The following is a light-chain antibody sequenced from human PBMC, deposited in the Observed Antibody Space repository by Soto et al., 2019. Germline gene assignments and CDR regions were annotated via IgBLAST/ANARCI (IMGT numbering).Light chain of an antibody. CDR1: QSVLYSSNNKNY. CDR2: WAS. V-gene: IGKV4-1*01. J-gene: IGKJ2*01. CDR3: QQDYDIPHT. Sequence: DIVMTQSPDSLAVSLGERATINCKSSQSVLYSSNNKNYLAWYQQKPGQPPKLLIYWASTRESGVPDRFSGSGSGTDFTLTITNLQPQDFADYFCQQDYDIPHTFGQGTSLEI.